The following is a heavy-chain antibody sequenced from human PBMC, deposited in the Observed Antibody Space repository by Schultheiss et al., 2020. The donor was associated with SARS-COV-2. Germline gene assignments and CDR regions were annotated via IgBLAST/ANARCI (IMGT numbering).Heavy chain of an antibody. V-gene: IGHV3-30*12. D-gene: IGHD1-26*01. CDR3: ARDLAVSGSSPVDY. J-gene: IGHJ4*02. CDR1: GFNFDTHG. Sequence: GGSLRLSCVTSGFNFDTHGMHWVRQAPGKGLEWLSLISFDGSNQYYANSVKGRFSISRDNSKNTLYLQMNSLRAEDTAVYYCARDLAVSGSSPVDYWGQGTLVTVSS. CDR2: ISFDGSNQ.